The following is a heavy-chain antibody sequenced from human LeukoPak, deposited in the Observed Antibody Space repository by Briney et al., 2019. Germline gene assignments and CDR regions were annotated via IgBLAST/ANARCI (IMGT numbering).Heavy chain of an antibody. Sequence: SETLSLTCAVYGGSFSGYYWSWIRQPPGKGLEWIGEINHSGSTNYNPSLKSRVTISVDTSKNQFSLKLSSVTAADTAVYYCARGGDSSGWYGAFDIWGQGTMVTVSS. V-gene: IGHV4-34*01. CDR3: ARGGDSSGWYGAFDI. CDR2: INHSGST. J-gene: IGHJ3*02. CDR1: GGSFSGYY. D-gene: IGHD6-19*01.